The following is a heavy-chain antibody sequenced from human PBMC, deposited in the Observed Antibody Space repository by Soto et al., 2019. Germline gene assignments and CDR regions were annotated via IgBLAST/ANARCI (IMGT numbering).Heavy chain of an antibody. CDR1: GFTFDDYA. CDR2: ISWNSGSI. D-gene: IGHD2-8*01. J-gene: IGHJ4*02. CDR3: AKSPNTFYCTNGVCYTPFFDY. V-gene: IGHV3-9*01. Sequence: GGSLRLSCAASGFTFDDYAMHWVRQAPGKGLEWVSGISWNSGSIGYADSVKGRFTISRDNAKNSLYLQMNSLRAEDTALYYCAKSPNTFYCTNGVCYTPFFDYWGQGTLVTVSS.